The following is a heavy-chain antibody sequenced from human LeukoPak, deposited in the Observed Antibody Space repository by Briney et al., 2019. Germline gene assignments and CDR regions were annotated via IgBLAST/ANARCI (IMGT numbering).Heavy chain of an antibody. CDR2: LTGSGSTT. V-gene: IGHV3-23*01. D-gene: IGHD4-11*01. CDR1: GFTFSSYA. J-gene: IGHJ4*02. Sequence: GGSLRLSCAASGFTFSSYAMSWVRQAPGKGLEWVSGLTGSGSTTYYADSVKGRFTISRDNSKNTLFLQMNSLRAEDTAIYYCARHDYSNYPYYFDYWGQGTLVSVSS. CDR3: ARHDYSNYPYYFDY.